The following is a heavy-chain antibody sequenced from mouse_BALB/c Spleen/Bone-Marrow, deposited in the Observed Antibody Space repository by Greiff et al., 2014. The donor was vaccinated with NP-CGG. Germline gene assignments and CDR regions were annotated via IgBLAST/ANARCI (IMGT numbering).Heavy chain of an antibody. CDR3: AREVDGWYYFDY. J-gene: IGHJ2*01. CDR2: ISSGGST. D-gene: IGHD2-3*01. Sequence: DVQLQESGGGLVKPGGSLKLSCAASGFTFSSYAMSWVRQTPEKRLEWVASISSGGSTYYPDSVKGRFTISRDNARNIPYLQMSSLRSEGTAMYYCAREVDGWYYFDYWGQGTTLTVSS. CDR1: GFTFSSYA. V-gene: IGHV5-6-5*01.